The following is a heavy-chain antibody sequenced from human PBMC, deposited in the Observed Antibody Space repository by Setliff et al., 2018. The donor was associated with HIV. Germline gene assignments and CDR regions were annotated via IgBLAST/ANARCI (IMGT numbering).Heavy chain of an antibody. CDR2: FRSSGDIK. Sequence: GGSMRLSCAASRFTFSSYAMSWVRQAPGKGLEWISAFRSSGDIKYYADSVRGRFTISSDNSKNTLFLQMNSLRVEDTAVYYCAKGPWDEPHAFNIWGQGTMVTVSS. V-gene: IGHV3-23*01. CDR1: RFTFSSYA. D-gene: IGHD1-26*01. J-gene: IGHJ3*02. CDR3: AKGPWDEPHAFNI.